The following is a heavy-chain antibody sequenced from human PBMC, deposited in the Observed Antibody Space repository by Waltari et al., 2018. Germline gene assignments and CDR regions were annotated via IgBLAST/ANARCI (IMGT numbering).Heavy chain of an antibody. J-gene: IGHJ4*02. V-gene: IGHV3-30*02. CDR2: IRYDGSNK. CDR3: AKDGYGHNFDY. D-gene: IGHD5-18*01. CDR1: GFTFSSYA. Sequence: QVQLVESGGGVVQPGRSLRLSCAASGFTFSSYAMPWVRQAPGKGLEWVAFIRYDGSNKYYADSVKGRFTISRDNSKNTLYLQMNSLRAEDTAVYYCAKDGYGHNFDYWGQGTLVTVSS.